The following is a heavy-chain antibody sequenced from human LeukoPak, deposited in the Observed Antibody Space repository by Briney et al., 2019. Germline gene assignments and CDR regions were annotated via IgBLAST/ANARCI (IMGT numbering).Heavy chain of an antibody. J-gene: IGHJ4*02. Sequence: GESLKISCKCSGFDFTAYGIAWVRQMPGKGLEWMGNIYPGGSNGRYSPSFQGQVTMSADKSITTVYLQWSSLKASDTAMYYCARRQNYYDSSGYSYYFDYWGQGTLVTVSS. CDR1: GFDFTAYG. V-gene: IGHV5-51*01. CDR3: ARRQNYYDSSGYSYYFDY. D-gene: IGHD3-22*01. CDR2: IYPGGSNG.